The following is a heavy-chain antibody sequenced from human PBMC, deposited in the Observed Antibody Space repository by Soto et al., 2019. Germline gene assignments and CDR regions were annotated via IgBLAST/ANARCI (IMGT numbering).Heavy chain of an antibody. Sequence: QVQLGQSGAEVKKPAASVKVSCKASGYTFTGYSIHWGRQAPGQGLEWMGWIDPKNGDTNTAQKFQGRVTMPRDTSITTACMELNSLRSDDTDIYYCAREWDPTRVTRADYWGEGSLVTVAS. CDR3: AREWDPTRVTRADY. J-gene: IGHJ4*02. CDR1: GYTFTGYS. D-gene: IGHD5-18*01. CDR2: IDPKNGDT. V-gene: IGHV1-2*02.